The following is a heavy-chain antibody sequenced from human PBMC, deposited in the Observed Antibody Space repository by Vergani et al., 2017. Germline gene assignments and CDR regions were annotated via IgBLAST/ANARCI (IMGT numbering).Heavy chain of an antibody. J-gene: IGHJ5*02. CDR2: INPNSGGT. CDR3: ARDRAYYDILTGYYTDNWFDP. V-gene: IGHV1-2*02. CDR1: GYTFTGYY. D-gene: IGHD3-9*01. Sequence: QVQLVQSGAEVKKPGASVKVSCKASGYTFTGYYMHWVRQAPGQGLEWMGWINPNSGGTNYAQKFQGRVTMTRDTSISTAYMELSRLRSDDTAVYYWARDRAYYDILTGYYTDNWFDPWGQGTLVTVSS.